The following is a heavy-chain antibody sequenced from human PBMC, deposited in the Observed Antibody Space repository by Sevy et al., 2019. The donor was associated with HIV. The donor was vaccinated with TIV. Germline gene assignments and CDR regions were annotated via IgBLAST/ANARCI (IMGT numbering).Heavy chain of an antibody. Sequence: GESLKISCKGSGYSFSDYWVGWVRQMPGKGLEWMGIIYPCDSDTTYSPAFQGQVTISADKSISTAYLQWSSLKPSDTAIYYCAGGARGTLPSYYYYTMDVWGQGTTVTVSS. CDR2: IYPCDSDT. CDR1: GYSFSDYW. D-gene: IGHD1-1*01. V-gene: IGHV5-51*01. CDR3: AGGARGTLPSYYYYTMDV. J-gene: IGHJ6*02.